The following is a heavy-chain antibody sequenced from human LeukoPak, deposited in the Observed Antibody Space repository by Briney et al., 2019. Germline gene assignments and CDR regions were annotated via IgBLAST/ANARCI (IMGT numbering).Heavy chain of an antibody. J-gene: IGHJ4*02. CDR3: ARGAGYNYPYYSDY. Sequence: GGSLRLSCAASGFTVSSNYMNWVRQAPGRGLEWVSVIYGGGNIYYADSVKGRFTISRDNSKNTLYLQMNSLRAEDTAVYYCARGAGYNYPYYSDYWGQGTLVTVSS. CDR2: IYGGGNI. D-gene: IGHD5-24*01. V-gene: IGHV3-53*01. CDR1: GFTVSSNY.